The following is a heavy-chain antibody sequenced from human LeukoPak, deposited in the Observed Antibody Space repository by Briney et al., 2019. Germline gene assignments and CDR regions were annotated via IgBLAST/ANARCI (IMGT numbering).Heavy chain of an antibody. CDR3: ARDGSSGWYSYYFDY. D-gene: IGHD6-19*01. CDR2: IYYSGST. V-gene: IGHV4-59*01. J-gene: IGHJ4*02. Sequence: SETLSLTCTVSGGSIGSYYWSWIRQPPGKGLEWIGYIYYSGSTNYNPSLKSRVTISVDTSKNQFSLKLSSVTAADTAVYYCARDGSSGWYSYYFDYWGQGTLVTVSS. CDR1: GGSIGSYY.